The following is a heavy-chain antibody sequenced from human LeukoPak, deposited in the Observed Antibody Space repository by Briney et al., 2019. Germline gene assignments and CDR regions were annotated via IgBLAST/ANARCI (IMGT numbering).Heavy chain of an antibody. CDR2: IRSKAYVGTT. V-gene: IGHV3-49*04. CDR3: TRVRSGNDFDY. CDR1: GFTFGDYA. J-gene: IGHJ4*02. D-gene: IGHD3-10*01. Sequence: PGGSLRLSCTASGFTFGDYALSWVRQAPGKGLEWVGFIRSKAYVGTTQYAASVKGRFTISRDDSKSIAYLQMNSLKTEDTAVYFCTRVRSGNDFDYWGQGTLVSVSS.